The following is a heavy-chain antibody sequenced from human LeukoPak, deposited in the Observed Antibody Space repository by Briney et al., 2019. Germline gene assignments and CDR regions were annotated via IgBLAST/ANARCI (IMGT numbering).Heavy chain of an antibody. CDR1: GGSISSSSYY. CDR3: ARHMKVRSTSYYYYGMDV. CDR2: IYYSGST. J-gene: IGHJ6*02. D-gene: IGHD3-22*01. Sequence: SETLSLTCTVSGGSISSSSYYWGWIRQPPGKGLEWIGSIYYSGSTYYNPSLKSRVTISVDTSKNQFSLKLSSVTAADTAVYYCARHMKVRSTSYYYYGMDVWGQGTTVTVSS. V-gene: IGHV4-39*07.